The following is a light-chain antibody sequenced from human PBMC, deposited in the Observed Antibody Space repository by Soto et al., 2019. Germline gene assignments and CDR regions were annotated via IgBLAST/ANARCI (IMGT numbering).Light chain of an antibody. CDR2: SAS. V-gene: IGKV1D-13*01. J-gene: IGKJ4*01. CDR3: QQFKHSPLT. CDR1: QDIGTA. Sequence: AIQLTQSPSSLSASVGDRVTIACRTGQDIGTALAWYRQKPGRAPALLIYSASTLHTGVSSRFAGGGSATDFTLTISSLQPEDFADYFCQQFKHSPLTFGGGTKVQI.